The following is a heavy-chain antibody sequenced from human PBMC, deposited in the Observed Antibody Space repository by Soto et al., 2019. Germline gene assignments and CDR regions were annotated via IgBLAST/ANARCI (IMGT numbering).Heavy chain of an antibody. CDR2: IIPILGIA. CDR3: ARVVSSTSCCPPTPNYYYMDV. CDR1: GGTFSSYT. V-gene: IGHV1-69*02. J-gene: IGHJ6*03. Sequence: QVQLVQSGAEVKKPGSSVKVSCKASGGTFSSYTISWVRQAPGQGLEWMGRIIPILGIANYAQKFQGRVTITADKLTSTAYMERSSLRSEDTAVYYCARVVSSTSCCPPTPNYYYMDVWGKGTTVTVSS. D-gene: IGHD2-2*01.